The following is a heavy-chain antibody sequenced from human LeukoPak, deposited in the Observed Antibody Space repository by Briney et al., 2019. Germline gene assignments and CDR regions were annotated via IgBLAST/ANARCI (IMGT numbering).Heavy chain of an antibody. Sequence: LGGSLRLSCAASGFTFSNFWMTWVRQPPGKGLKWVATIKQDGSEKYYVDSVKGRFTISRDNAKDSLYLQMNSLRIEDTAVYYCATVKMRPGSSETTGGVEDNWGQGTLVTVSS. CDR1: GFTFSNFW. CDR2: IKQDGSEK. CDR3: ATVKMRPGSSETTGGVEDN. V-gene: IGHV3-7*01. D-gene: IGHD1-1*01. J-gene: IGHJ4*02.